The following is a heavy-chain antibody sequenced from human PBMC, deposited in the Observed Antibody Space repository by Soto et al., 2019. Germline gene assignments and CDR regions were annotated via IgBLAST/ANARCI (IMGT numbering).Heavy chain of an antibody. Sequence: PGGSLRLSCAASGFTFSSYGMHWVRQAPGKGLEWVAVISYDGSNKYYADSVKGRFTISRDNSKNTLYLQMNSLRAEDTAVYYCAKNQVLRYFDWFPDYYYGMDVWGQGTTLTVSS. CDR2: ISYDGSNK. V-gene: IGHV3-30*18. CDR1: GFTFSSYG. J-gene: IGHJ6*02. CDR3: AKNQVLRYFDWFPDYYYGMDV. D-gene: IGHD3-9*01.